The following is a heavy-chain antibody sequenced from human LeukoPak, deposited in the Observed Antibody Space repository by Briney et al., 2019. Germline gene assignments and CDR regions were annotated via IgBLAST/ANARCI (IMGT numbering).Heavy chain of an antibody. J-gene: IGHJ6*03. CDR1: GYTFTGYY. V-gene: IGHV1-2*02. D-gene: IGHD1-26*01. CDR3: ARTEVGALYYMDV. Sequence: ASVKVSCKASGYTFTGYYMHWVRQAPGQGLEWMGWINPNSGGTNYAQKFQGRVAMTRDTSISTAYVELSRLRSDDTAVYYCARTEVGALYYMDVWGKGTTVTVSS. CDR2: INPNSGGT.